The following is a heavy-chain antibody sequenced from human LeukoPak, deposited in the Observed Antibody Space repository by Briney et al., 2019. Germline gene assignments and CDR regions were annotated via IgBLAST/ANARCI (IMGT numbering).Heavy chain of an antibody. J-gene: IGHJ4*02. CDR1: GFPFCDYW. CDR2: INQDGSEQ. Sequence: PGGSLRLSRAASGFPFCDYWVDWVRQAPGRGMEWGANINQDGSEQYYAASVKGRFTISRDNAKNSLYLRMNILRAEDTAVYYCSRSLDYLGQGALVTVS. CDR3: SRSLDY. V-gene: IGHV3-7*01.